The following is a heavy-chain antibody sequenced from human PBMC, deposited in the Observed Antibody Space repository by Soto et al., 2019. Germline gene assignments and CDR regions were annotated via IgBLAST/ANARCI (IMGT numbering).Heavy chain of an antibody. Sequence: GSLRLSCAASGFTFSSYAMSWVRQAPGKGLEWVSAISGSGGSTYYADSVKGRFTISRDNSKNTLYLQMNSLRAEDTAVYYCAKAQYSSGWSNYYYYYGMDVWGQGTTVTVSS. J-gene: IGHJ6*02. CDR2: ISGSGGST. CDR3: AKAQYSSGWSNYYYYYGMDV. D-gene: IGHD6-19*01. CDR1: GFTFSSYA. V-gene: IGHV3-23*01.